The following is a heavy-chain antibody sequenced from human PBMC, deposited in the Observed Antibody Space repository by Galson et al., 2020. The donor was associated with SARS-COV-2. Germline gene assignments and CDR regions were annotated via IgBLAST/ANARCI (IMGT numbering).Heavy chain of an antibody. J-gene: IGHJ5*02. CDR1: GFTFSSYA. V-gene: IGHV3-30-3*01. D-gene: IGHD5-12*01. CDR2: ISYDGSNK. Sequence: GESLKISCAASGFTFSSYAMHWVRQAPGKGLEWVAVISYDGSNKYYADSVKGRFTISRDNSKNTLYLQMNSLRAEDTAVYYCAREWATRDSPWGQGTLVTVSS. CDR3: AREWATRDSP.